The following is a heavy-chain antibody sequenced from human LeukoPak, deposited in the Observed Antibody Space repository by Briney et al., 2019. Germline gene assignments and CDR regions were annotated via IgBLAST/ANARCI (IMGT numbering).Heavy chain of an antibody. CDR3: ATGGIIAAAHNWFDP. CDR2: IIPIFGSA. CDR1: GGTFSSYA. J-gene: IGHJ5*02. Sequence: GASVKVSCKASGGTFSSYAISWVRQAPGQGLEWMGGIIPIFGSANYAQKFQGRVTITADESTSTAYMELSSLRSEDTAVYYCATGGIIAAAHNWFDPWGPGTLVTVSS. D-gene: IGHD6-13*01. V-gene: IGHV1-69*13.